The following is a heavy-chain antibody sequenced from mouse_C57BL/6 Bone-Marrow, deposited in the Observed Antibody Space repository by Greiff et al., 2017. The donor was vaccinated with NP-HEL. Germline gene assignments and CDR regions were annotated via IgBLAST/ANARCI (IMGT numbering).Heavy chain of an antibody. J-gene: IGHJ4*01. CDR3: ARSLRQLRPYAMDY. Sequence: VNVVESGAELAKPGASVKLSCKASGYTFTSYWMHWVKQRPGQGLEWIGYINPSSGYTKYNQKFKDKATLTADKSSSTAYMQLSSLTYEDSAVYYCARSLRQLRPYAMDYWGQGTSVTVSS. D-gene: IGHD3-2*02. CDR2: INPSSGYT. V-gene: IGHV1-7*01. CDR1: GYTFTSYW.